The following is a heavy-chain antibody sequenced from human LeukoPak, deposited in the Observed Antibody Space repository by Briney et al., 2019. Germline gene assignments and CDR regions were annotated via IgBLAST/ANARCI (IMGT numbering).Heavy chain of an antibody. CDR1: GYTFASYG. V-gene: IGHV1-18*01. CDR2: ISTYNGNT. Sequence: ASVKVSCKASGYTFASYGISWVRQAPGQGLEWMGWISTYNGNTNYAQKVQGRVTMTTDTSTSTAYMELRSLRSDDTAIYYCARQVDTSMALPDYWGQGTLVTVSS. D-gene: IGHD5-18*01. CDR3: ARQVDTSMALPDY. J-gene: IGHJ4*02.